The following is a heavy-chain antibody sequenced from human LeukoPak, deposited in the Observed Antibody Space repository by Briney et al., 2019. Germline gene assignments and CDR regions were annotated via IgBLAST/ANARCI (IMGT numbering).Heavy chain of an antibody. CDR2: ISSGSSTM. CDR1: GFTFSTYS. D-gene: IGHD3-22*01. Sequence: TGGSLRLSCAASGFTFSTYSLNWVRQAPGKGLEWVSYISSGSSTMFYADSVKGRFTISRDNAKNSLYLQMSSLRAEDTAVYYCAREVNYYDSSDYSDAFDIWGQGTMVTVSS. J-gene: IGHJ3*02. CDR3: AREVNYYDSSDYSDAFDI. V-gene: IGHV3-48*04.